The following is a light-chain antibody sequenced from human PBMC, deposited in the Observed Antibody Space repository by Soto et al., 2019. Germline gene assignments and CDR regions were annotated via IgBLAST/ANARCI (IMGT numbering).Light chain of an antibody. CDR1: QNIHNN. CDR2: GAS. V-gene: IGKV3-15*01. Sequence: EIVMTQSPATLSVSPGERATLSCRASQNIHNNLAWFQQKPGQAPTFLIYGASTRATGIPARFSGSGSGTEFTLTISSLQSEDFAVYYCHQYDDWSLTFGGGTKVDI. CDR3: HQYDDWSLT. J-gene: IGKJ4*01.